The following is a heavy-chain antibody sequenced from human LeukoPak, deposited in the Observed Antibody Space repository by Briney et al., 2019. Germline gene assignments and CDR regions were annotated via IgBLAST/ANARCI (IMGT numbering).Heavy chain of an antibody. J-gene: IGHJ4*02. CDR3: AKVSDFWGGYFDY. CDR2: ISGSGGST. V-gene: IGHV3-23*01. Sequence: GGSLRLSCAGSGFTFSSYAMSWVRQAPGKGLEWVSVISGSGGSTYYADSVKGRFTISRDNSKNTLFLQMNSLRGEDTAVYYCAKVSDFWGGYFDYWGQGTLVTVSS. D-gene: IGHD3-3*01. CDR1: GFTFSSYA.